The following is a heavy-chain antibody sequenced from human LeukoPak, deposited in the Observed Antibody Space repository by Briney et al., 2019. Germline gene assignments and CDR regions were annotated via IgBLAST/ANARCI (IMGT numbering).Heavy chain of an antibody. D-gene: IGHD3-22*01. Sequence: PGGSLRHSCAASGFTFSSYWMSWVRQAPGYGLEWVANIKQDGSEKYYVDSVKGRFTISRDNAKNSLYLQMNSLRAEDTAVYYCARDQGYCDSSGYDYFDYWGEGTLVTVSS. CDR2: IKQDGSEK. CDR3: ARDQGYCDSSGYDYFDY. CDR1: GFTFSSYW. J-gene: IGHJ4*02. V-gene: IGHV3-7*03.